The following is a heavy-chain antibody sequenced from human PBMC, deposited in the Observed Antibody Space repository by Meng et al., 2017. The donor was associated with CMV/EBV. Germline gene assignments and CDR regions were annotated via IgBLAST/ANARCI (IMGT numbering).Heavy chain of an antibody. J-gene: IGHJ4*02. Sequence: GESLKISCAASGFSFSSYSMNWVRQAPGKGLEWVSSISGSSSYIYHADSVKGRFTISRDNAKNSLYLQMNSLRVEDTAVYYCARAGRSSSRPIDYWGQGTLVTVFS. CDR3: ARAGRSSSRPIDY. CDR1: GFSFSSYS. CDR2: ISGSSSYI. D-gene: IGHD6-13*01. V-gene: IGHV3-21*01.